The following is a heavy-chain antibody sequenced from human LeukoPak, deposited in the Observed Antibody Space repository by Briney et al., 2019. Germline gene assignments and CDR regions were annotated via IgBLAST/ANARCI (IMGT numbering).Heavy chain of an antibody. Sequence: GGSLRLSCAASGFTFSRYGMHWVRQAPGKGLDWVAVICYDGSNKYYADSVKGRFTISRDNYKNTLYLQMNSLRAEDTAVYYCARDLYSTLLAYYYGMDVWGQGTTVTVSS. D-gene: IGHD6-13*01. CDR3: ARDLYSTLLAYYYGMDV. CDR2: ICYDGSNK. J-gene: IGHJ6*02. CDR1: GFTFSRYG. V-gene: IGHV3-33*08.